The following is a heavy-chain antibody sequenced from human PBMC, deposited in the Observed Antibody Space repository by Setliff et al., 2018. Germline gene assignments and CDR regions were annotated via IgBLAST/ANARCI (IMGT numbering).Heavy chain of an antibody. CDR3: AREAGYYDSSGPVGVPYYYMDV. CDR2: IYYSGST. J-gene: IGHJ6*03. V-gene: IGHV4-31*03. Sequence: KTSETLSLTCTVSGGSISSGGYYWSWIRQHPGKGLEWIGYIYYSGSTYYNPSLKSRVTISVDTSKNQFSLKLSSVTAADTAVYYCAREAGYYDSSGPVGVPYYYMDVWGKGTTVTVSS. CDR1: GGSISSGGYY. D-gene: IGHD3-22*01.